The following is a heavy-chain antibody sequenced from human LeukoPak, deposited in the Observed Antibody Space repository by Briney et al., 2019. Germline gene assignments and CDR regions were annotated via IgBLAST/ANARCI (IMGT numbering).Heavy chain of an antibody. D-gene: IGHD1-26*01. CDR2: TYYRSKWNN. J-gene: IGHJ4*02. V-gene: IGHV6-1*01. CDR3: ARGTWALGLDS. Sequence: PSQTLSLTCAISGDILSSNSAAWNWLRQSPSRGLEWLGRTYYRSKWNNDYALSVKSLIKVNPDTTKNHFSLQLNSVTPEDSAVYYCARGTWALGLDSWGPGTLVTVSS. CDR1: GDILSSNSAA.